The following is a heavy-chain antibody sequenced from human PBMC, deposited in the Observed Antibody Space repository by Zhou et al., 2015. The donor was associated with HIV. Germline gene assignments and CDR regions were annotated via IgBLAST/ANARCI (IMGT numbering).Heavy chain of an antibody. Sequence: QVQLVQSGSEVKKPGSSVKVSCKASGGTLSGSDISWVRQAPGQGLEWMGGIIPIFGTANYAQKFQGRVTITADESTSTAYMELSSLRSEDTAVYYCAYGAAYYYYGMDVWGQGTTVTVSS. V-gene: IGHV1-69*01. CDR2: IIPIFGTA. D-gene: IGHD2-15*01. CDR1: GGTLSGSD. J-gene: IGHJ6*02. CDR3: AYGAAYYYYGMDV.